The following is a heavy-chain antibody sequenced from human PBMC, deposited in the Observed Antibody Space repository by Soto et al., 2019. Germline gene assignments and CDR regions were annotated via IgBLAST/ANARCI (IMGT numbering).Heavy chain of an antibody. J-gene: IGHJ6*03. CDR3: ARDWSIAAAGEYYYYYYYMDV. CDR2: ISSSSYI. CDR1: GFTFSSYS. V-gene: IGHV3-21*01. Sequence: GGSLRLSCAASGFTFSSYSMNWVRQAPGKGLEWVSSISSSSYIYYADSVKGRFTISRDNAKNSLYLQMNSLRAEDTAVYYCARDWSIAAAGEYYYYYYYMDVWGKGTTVTVSS. D-gene: IGHD6-13*01.